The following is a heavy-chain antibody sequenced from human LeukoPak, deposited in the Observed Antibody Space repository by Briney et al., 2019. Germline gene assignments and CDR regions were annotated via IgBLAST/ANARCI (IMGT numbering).Heavy chain of an antibody. Sequence: GGSLRLSCAASGFTFRTYDLNWVRQAPGKGLEWVSYISSSSGTIHYADSVKGRFTISRDNAKNSLYLQMSSLRAEDTAVYYCARESASGAVDYWGQGTLVTVSS. CDR2: ISSSSGTI. CDR1: GFTFRTYD. J-gene: IGHJ4*02. V-gene: IGHV3-48*04. CDR3: ARESASGAVDY.